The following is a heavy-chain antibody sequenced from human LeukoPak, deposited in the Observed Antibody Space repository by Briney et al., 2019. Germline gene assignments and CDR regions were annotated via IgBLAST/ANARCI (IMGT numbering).Heavy chain of an antibody. D-gene: IGHD2-8*01. CDR3: AAGGVYDLLDN. CDR1: GYSLSELS. V-gene: IGHV1-24*01. CDR2: FDPENGEA. J-gene: IGHJ4*02. Sequence: ASVKLSCKVSGYSLSELSMHWVRQAPGKGLEWVGGFDPENGEAVYAQKFQGRVTMTEDTTTDTSYMELNSLKSEDTAVYYCAAGGVYDLLDNWGQGTLVTVSS.